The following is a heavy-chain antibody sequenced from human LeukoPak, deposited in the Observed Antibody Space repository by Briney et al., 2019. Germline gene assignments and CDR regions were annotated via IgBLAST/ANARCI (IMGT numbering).Heavy chain of an antibody. CDR1: GGSISSNYW. CDR3: ARVLVGATPFDY. CDR2: IYHSGNT. D-gene: IGHD1-26*01. Sequence: PSETLSLTCAVSGGSISSNYWWSWVRRPPGKGLEWIGEIYHSGNTKYNPSLKSRVTISVDKSKNHFSLKLSSVTAADTAVYYCARVLVGATPFDYWGQGTLVTVSS. V-gene: IGHV4-4*02. J-gene: IGHJ4*02.